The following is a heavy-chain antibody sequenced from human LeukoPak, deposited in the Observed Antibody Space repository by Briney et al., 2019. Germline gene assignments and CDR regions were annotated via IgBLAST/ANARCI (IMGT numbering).Heavy chain of an antibody. V-gene: IGHV3-23*01. CDR2: ISGSGGSK. D-gene: IGHD4-17*01. CDR1: GFTFSSYG. Sequence: GGTVRLSCAASGFTFSSYGMSWVRQAPGKGLEWVSAISGSGGSKYYADSVKGRFTISRDNSKNKLYLQMNSLRAEDTAVYYCARVTTVTTGYYFDYWGQGTLVTVSS. J-gene: IGHJ4*02. CDR3: ARVTTVTTGYYFDY.